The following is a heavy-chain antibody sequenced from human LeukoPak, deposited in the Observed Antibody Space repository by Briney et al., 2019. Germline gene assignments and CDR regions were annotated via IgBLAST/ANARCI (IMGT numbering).Heavy chain of an antibody. CDR2: TYYRSKWYY. D-gene: IGHD6-13*01. CDR1: GDSVSSNSAA. J-gene: IGHJ5*01. CDR3: ARTSTGYSSNWYDY. V-gene: IGHV6-1*01. Sequence: SQTLSLTCAIFGDSVSSNSAAWNWTRQSPSRGLEWLGWTYYRSKWYYDYAVSVKSRITINPDTSKNQFSLQLNSVTPEDTAVYYCARTSTGYSSNWYDYWGQGTLVTVSS.